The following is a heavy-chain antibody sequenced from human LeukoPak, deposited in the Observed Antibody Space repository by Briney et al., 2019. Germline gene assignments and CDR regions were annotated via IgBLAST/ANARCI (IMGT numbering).Heavy chain of an antibody. CDR1: GFTPSNHW. J-gene: IGHJ4*02. V-gene: IGHV3-74*01. D-gene: IGHD5/OR15-5a*01. Sequence: GGSLRLSCAASGFTPSNHWMHWVRQAPGKGLVWVSHINGDGSETNYADSVRGRFTISRDNAKNTLYLQMNSLRVDDTAVYYCTREEGSTDHWGQGTLVTVSS. CDR2: INGDGSET. CDR3: TREEGSTDH.